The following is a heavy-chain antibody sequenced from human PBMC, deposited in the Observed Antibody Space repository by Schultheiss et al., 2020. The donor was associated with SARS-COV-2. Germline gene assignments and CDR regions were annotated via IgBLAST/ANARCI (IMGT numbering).Heavy chain of an antibody. Sequence: SETLSLTCSVSGGSMSSYYWSWIRQPPGKGLECLGYIYYSGDTIYNPALKGRVTISIDTSKNQFSLRLRSVTAADTAVYYCARVDLETALVGGLDVWGQGATVTVSS. D-gene: IGHD5-18*01. V-gene: IGHV4-59*01. CDR1: GGSMSSYY. J-gene: IGHJ6*02. CDR2: IYYSGDT. CDR3: ARVDLETALVGGLDV.